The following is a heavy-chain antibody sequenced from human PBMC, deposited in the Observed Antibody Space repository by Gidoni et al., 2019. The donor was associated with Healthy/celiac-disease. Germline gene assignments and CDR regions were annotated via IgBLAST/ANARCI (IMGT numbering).Heavy chain of an antibody. J-gene: IGHJ5*02. Sequence: EVQLVESGGGLVQPGGSLRLSCAASGFTFSSYWMHWVRQAPGKGLVWVSRINSDGSSTSYADSVKGRFTISRDNAKNTRYLQMNSLRAEDTAVYYCARAGARGLGGFDPWGQGTLVTVSS. D-gene: IGHD3-10*01. V-gene: IGHV3-74*01. CDR3: ARAGARGLGGFDP. CDR1: GFTFSSYW. CDR2: INSDGSST.